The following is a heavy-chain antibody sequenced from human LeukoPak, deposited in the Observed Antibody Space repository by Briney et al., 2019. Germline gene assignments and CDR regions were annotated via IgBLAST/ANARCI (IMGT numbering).Heavy chain of an antibody. CDR2: MNPNSGNT. V-gene: IGHV1-8*01. J-gene: IGHJ4*02. CDR3: AVDRYQLLYVFDY. Sequence: ASVKVSCKASGYTFTSYDINWVRQATGQGLEWMGWMNPNSGNTGYAQKFQGRVTMTRNTSISTAYMELSSLRSEDTAMYYCAVDRYQLLYVFDYWGQGTLVTVSS. CDR1: GYTFTSYD. D-gene: IGHD2-2*02.